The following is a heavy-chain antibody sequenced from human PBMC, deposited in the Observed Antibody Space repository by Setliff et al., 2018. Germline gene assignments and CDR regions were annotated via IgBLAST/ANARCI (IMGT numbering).Heavy chain of an antibody. CDR2: IWYDGNNK. Sequence: QPGGSLRLSCVASGFTFKNYGMHWVRQAPGKGLEWVAVIWYDGNNKDHADSVKGRFTISRDNSKNTLYLQMDSLRAEDTAIYYCEAAMEEISSYFYMDVWGKGTTVTVSS. J-gene: IGHJ6*03. CDR3: EAAMEEISSYFYMDV. D-gene: IGHD1-1*01. CDR1: GFTFKNYG. V-gene: IGHV3-33*01.